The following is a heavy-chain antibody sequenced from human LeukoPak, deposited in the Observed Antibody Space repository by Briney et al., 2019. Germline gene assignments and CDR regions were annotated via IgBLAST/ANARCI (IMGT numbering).Heavy chain of an antibody. D-gene: IGHD3-9*01. CDR2: ISWNSGTI. Sequence: PGRSLRLSCAPSGFTFYDYPMHWVRQAPGKGLEWVSSISWNSGTIGYADSVKGRFTISRDNTKNFLYLQMNSLRAEDTAVYYCARTYYDILTGHNPYFDYWGQGILVTVSS. CDR1: GFTFYDYP. J-gene: IGHJ4*02. CDR3: ARTYYDILTGHNPYFDY. V-gene: IGHV3-9*01.